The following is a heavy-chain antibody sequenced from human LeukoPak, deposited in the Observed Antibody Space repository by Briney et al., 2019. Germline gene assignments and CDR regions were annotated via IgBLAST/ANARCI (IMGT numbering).Heavy chain of an antibody. CDR2: MYYSGTI. Sequence: SETLSLTCTVSGGSISSYYWSWIRQTPGKGLEWIGYMYYSGTINYNPSLKSRVTISVDTSKNQFSLKLSSVTAADTAMYYCARAWATDYFDYWGQGTLVTVSS. CDR3: ARAWATDYFDY. J-gene: IGHJ4*02. V-gene: IGHV4-59*01. CDR1: GGSISSYY.